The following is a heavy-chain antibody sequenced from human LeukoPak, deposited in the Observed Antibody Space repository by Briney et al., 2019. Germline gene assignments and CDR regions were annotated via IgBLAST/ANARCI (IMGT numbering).Heavy chain of an antibody. CDR2: IGGRGGST. D-gene: IGHD3-16*01. V-gene: IGHV3-23*01. CDR1: GFRFSGFT. Sequence: GGSLRLSCAASGFRFSGFTMTWVRQAPGKGPEWVSAIGGRGGSTYYADSVGGRFTISRDNSKDMVYLQMNSLKVEDTATYYCGKEGGAWGQGTKVTVSS. J-gene: IGHJ5*02. CDR3: GKEGGA.